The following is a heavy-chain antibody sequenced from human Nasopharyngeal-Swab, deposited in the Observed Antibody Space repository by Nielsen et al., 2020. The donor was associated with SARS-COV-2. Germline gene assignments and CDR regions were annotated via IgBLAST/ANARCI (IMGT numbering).Heavy chain of an antibody. J-gene: IGHJ6*02. CDR3: ARSIAAAGTSSGYYGMDV. D-gene: IGHD6-13*01. Sequence: RQAPGKWLEWIGEINHSGSTNYNPSLKSRVTISVDTSKNQFSLKLSSVTAADTAVYYCARSIAAAGTSSGYYGMDVWGQGTTVTVSS. CDR2: INHSGST. V-gene: IGHV4-34*01.